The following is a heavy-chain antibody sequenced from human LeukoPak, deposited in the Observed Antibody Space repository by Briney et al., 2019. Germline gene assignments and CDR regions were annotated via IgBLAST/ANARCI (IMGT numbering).Heavy chain of an antibody. J-gene: IGHJ4*02. V-gene: IGHV4-4*02. CDR2: MYLSGTT. CDR1: GDSINSLDL. D-gene: IGHD3-22*01. Sequence: SETLSLTCTVSGDSINSLDLWSWVRQPPGKGLEWIGEMYLSGTTHSNPSVKSRVTISIDKSKNQFFLNLSSVTAADTAVYYCAGLVGRYSSGLYYYHFDYWGQGTLVTVSS. CDR3: AGLVGRYSSGLYYYHFDY.